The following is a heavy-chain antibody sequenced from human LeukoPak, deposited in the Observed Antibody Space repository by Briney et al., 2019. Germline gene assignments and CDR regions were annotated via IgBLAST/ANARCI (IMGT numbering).Heavy chain of an antibody. CDR1: GGSFSGYY. V-gene: IGHV4-34*01. D-gene: IGHD5-18*01. J-gene: IGHJ4*02. CDR2: INHSGST. CDR3: ARVHRGYSYGHEDY. Sequence: PETLSLTCAVYGGSFSGYYWSWIRQPPGKGLEWIGEINHSGSTNYNPSLKSRVTISVDTSKNQFSLKLSSVTAADTAVYYCARVHRGYSYGHEDYWGQGTLVTVSS.